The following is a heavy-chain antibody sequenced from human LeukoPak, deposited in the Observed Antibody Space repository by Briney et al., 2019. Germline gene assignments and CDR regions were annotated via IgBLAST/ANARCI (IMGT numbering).Heavy chain of an antibody. CDR1: GYIFTSYW. J-gene: IGHJ4*02. V-gene: IGHV5-51*01. CDR3: ARRSGSFQGDYNFDY. CDR2: IYPGDSDT. Sequence: GESLKISCKGSGYIFTSYWIAWVRQMPGKGLEWMGIIYPGDSDTRYSPSFEGQVTISADKSISTAYLQWSSLKASDTAMYYCARRSGSFQGDYNFDYWGQGTLVTVSS. D-gene: IGHD1-26*01.